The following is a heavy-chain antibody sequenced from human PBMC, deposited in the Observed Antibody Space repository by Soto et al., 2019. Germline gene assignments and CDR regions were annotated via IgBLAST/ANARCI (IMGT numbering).Heavy chain of an antibody. CDR3: AREASGGYSGMDV. CDR1: GYTFSNYY. V-gene: IGHV1-46*04. J-gene: IGHJ6*02. Sequence: QVHLVQSGAEVKKPGASVKVSCKASGYTFSNYYMHWLRQAPGQGLEWLGVINPSGSSTTYAQKLQGRVTMTRDTSTSTVYMDLSSLGSEDTAVYYCAREASGGYSGMDVWGQGTTVTVSS. CDR2: INPSGSST. D-gene: IGHD3-10*01.